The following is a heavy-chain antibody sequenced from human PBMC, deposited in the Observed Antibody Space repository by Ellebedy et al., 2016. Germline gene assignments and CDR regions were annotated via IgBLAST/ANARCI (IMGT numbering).Heavy chain of an antibody. D-gene: IGHD3-22*01. V-gene: IGHV1-58*02. CDR1: GFTFTSSA. CDR2: IVVGSGNT. CDR3: AADRSGHSSGYYWGLAPGAFDI. Sequence: SVKVSXXASGFTFTSSAMQWVRQARGQRLEWIGWIVVGSGNTNYAQKFQERVTITRDMSTSTAYMELSSLRSEDTAVYYCAADRSGHSSGYYWGLAPGAFDIWGQGTMVTVSS. J-gene: IGHJ3*02.